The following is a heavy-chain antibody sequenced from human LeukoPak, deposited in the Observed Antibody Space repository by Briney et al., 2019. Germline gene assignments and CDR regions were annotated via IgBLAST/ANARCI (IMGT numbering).Heavy chain of an antibody. CDR1: DGSISFYY. CDR2: IFSSGNS. J-gene: IGHJ4*02. Sequence: SETLSLTCTISDGSISFYYWSWIRQPAGKGLEWIGRIFSSGNSNYNPSLKSRVSMSVDTSKNQFSLSLRAMTAADTAVYYCAREVGADFWSDYFSPFDYWGRGTLVTVSS. D-gene: IGHD3-3*01. V-gene: IGHV4-4*07. CDR3: AREVGADFWSDYFSPFDY.